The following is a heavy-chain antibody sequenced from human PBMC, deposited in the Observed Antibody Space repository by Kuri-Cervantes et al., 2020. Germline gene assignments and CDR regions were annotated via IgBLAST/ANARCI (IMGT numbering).Heavy chain of an antibody. CDR3: ASTGYQLPFTDY. V-gene: IGHV1-46*01. CDR2: INPSGGST. J-gene: IGHJ4*02. Sequence: ASVKVSCKASAYTFTSYYMHWVRQAPGQGLEWMGIINPSGGSTSYAQKFQGRVTMTRDTSTSTVYMELSSLRSEDTAVYYCASTGYQLPFTDYWGQGTLVTVSS. D-gene: IGHD2-2*01. CDR1: AYTFTSYY.